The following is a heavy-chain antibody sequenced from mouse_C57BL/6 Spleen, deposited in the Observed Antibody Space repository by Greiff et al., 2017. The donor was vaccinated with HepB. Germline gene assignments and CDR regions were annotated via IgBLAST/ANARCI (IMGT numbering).Heavy chain of an antibody. V-gene: IGHV1-69*01. CDR1: GYTFTSYW. D-gene: IGHD2-1*01. Sequence: QVQLQQPGAELVMPGASVKLSCKASGYTFTSYWMHWVKQRPGQGLERIGEIDPSDSYTNYNQKFKGKSTLTVDKSSSTAYMQLSSLTSEDSAVYYCARKEDYGNYGAWFAYWGQGTLVTVSA. CDR3: ARKEDYGNYGAWFAY. CDR2: IDPSDSYT. J-gene: IGHJ3*01.